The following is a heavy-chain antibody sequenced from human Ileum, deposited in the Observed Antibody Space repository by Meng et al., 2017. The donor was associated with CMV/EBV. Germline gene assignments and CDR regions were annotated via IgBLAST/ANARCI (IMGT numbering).Heavy chain of an antibody. Sequence: GGSLRLSCAASGFTFTRYWMSWVRQAPGKGPEWVANINQDGSEQYYVDSVKGRFSISRDNAQNSVYLQMNSLRAEDTAMYYCATSSSSPGNDWGQGTLVNVSS. D-gene: IGHD6-6*01. CDR3: ATSSSSPGND. CDR1: GFTFTRYW. CDR2: INQDGSEQ. V-gene: IGHV3-7*01. J-gene: IGHJ1*01.